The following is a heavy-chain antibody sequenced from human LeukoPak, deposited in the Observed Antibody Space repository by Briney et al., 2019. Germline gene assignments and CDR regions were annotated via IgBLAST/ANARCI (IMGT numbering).Heavy chain of an antibody. D-gene: IGHD6-19*01. CDR1: GYTFTSYA. CDR3: ARGDSSGRYQGIDY. J-gene: IGHJ4*02. CDR2: INTNTGNP. Sequence: ASVKVSCKASGYTFTSYAMNWVRQAPGQGLEWMGWINTNTGNPTYAQGFTGRFVFSLDTSVSTAYLQISGLKAEDTAVYYCARGDSSGRYQGIDYWGQGTLVTVSS. V-gene: IGHV7-4-1*02.